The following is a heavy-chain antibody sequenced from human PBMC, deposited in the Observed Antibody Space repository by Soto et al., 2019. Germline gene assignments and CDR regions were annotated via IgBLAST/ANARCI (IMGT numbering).Heavy chain of an antibody. CDR3: AKGDWTEAGDAFDI. V-gene: IGHV3-23*01. CDR1: GFTFNNYA. Sequence: HPGGSLRLSCAASGFTFNNYAMSWVRQPPGKGLGWVSTIRDSGGSTYYSDSVKGRFTISRDNSKNTLYLQMNSLRADDTAVYYCAKGDWTEAGDAFDIWGQGIMVTVSS. CDR2: IRDSGGST. D-gene: IGHD1-1*01. J-gene: IGHJ3*02.